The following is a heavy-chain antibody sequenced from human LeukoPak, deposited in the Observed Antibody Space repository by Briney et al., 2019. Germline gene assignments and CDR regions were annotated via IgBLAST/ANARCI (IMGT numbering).Heavy chain of an antibody. CDR1: GFTFSSYS. V-gene: IGHV3-66*01. Sequence: GGSLRLSCAASGFTFSSYSMNWVRQAPGKGLEWVSVIYSGGSTYYADSVKGRFTISRDNSKNTLYLQMNSLRAEDTAVYYCANYCSGGSCYSALGYFQHWGQGTLVTVSS. J-gene: IGHJ1*01. CDR3: ANYCSGGSCYSALGYFQH. CDR2: IYSGGST. D-gene: IGHD2-15*01.